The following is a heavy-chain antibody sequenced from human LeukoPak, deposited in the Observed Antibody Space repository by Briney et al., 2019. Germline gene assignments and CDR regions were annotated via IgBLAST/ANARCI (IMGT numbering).Heavy chain of an antibody. J-gene: IGHJ4*02. D-gene: IGHD6-6*01. V-gene: IGHV3-74*01. CDR2: IDSDGSRI. Sequence: PGGSLRLSCEASGFTFSSYWTHWVRQAPGKGLVRVSRIDSDGSRISYADSVKGRFTISRDNAKNSLYLQMNSLRAEDTAVYYCARKTPSISSPYYFDYWGQGTLVTVSS. CDR3: ARKTPSISSPYYFDY. CDR1: GFTFSSYW.